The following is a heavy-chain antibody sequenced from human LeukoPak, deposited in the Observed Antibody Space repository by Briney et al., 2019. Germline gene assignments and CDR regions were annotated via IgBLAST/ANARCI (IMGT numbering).Heavy chain of an antibody. D-gene: IGHD4-11*01. CDR3: VRGDLPTTVLNDPFNI. J-gene: IGHJ3*02. CDR2: MNPNSGNT. CDR1: GYTFRTYD. V-gene: IGHV1-8*01. Sequence: ASVKVSCKASGYTFRTYDINWVRQPPGQGLEWLGWMNPNSGNTGYAPKFQGRVAMTRVTSINTAYMELFSLRSEDTAVYFCVRGDLPTTVLNDPFNIWGQGTMVTVSS.